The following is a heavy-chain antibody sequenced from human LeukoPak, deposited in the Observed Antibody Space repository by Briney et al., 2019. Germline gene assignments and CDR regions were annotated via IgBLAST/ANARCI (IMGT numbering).Heavy chain of an antibody. J-gene: IGHJ6*03. Sequence: GGSLRLSCAASGFSFSTYNMNWVRQAPGKGLEWVSSISSSSSYIYYADSVKGRFTISRDNAKNSLYLQMNSLRGEDTAVYYCARNKLGISEKYMDVWGKGTTVTISS. D-gene: IGHD7-27*01. V-gene: IGHV3-21*01. CDR2: ISSSSSYI. CDR1: GFSFSTYN. CDR3: ARNKLGISEKYMDV.